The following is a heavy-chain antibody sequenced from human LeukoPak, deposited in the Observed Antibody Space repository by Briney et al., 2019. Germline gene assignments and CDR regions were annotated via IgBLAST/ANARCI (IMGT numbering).Heavy chain of an antibody. Sequence: ASVKVSCKASGYTFTGYYMHWVRQAPGQGLEWMGRFNPNSGGTNYAQKFQGRVTMTRDTSISTAYMELSRLRSDDTAVYYCARVPITNYYYGMDVWGQGTTVTVSS. V-gene: IGHV1-2*06. J-gene: IGHJ6*02. CDR1: GYTFTGYY. CDR2: FNPNSGGT. CDR3: ARVPITNYYYGMDV. D-gene: IGHD2-2*01.